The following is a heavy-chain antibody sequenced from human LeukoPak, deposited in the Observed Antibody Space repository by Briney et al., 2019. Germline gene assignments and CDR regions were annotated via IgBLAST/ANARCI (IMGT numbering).Heavy chain of an antibody. CDR2: ISGSGGST. D-gene: IGHD3-3*01. Sequence: PGGSLRLSCAASGFTFSSYAMSWVRQAPGKGLEWVSAISGSGGSTYYADSVKGRFTISRDNSKNTLYLQMNSLRAEETAVYYCAKFYDFWSGYLDYWGQGTLVTVSS. V-gene: IGHV3-23*01. CDR3: AKFYDFWSGYLDY. J-gene: IGHJ4*02. CDR1: GFTFSSYA.